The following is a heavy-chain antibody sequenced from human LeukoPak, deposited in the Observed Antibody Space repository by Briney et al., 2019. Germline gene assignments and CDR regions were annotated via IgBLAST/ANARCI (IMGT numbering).Heavy chain of an antibody. Sequence: GGSLRLSCAASGFTFSSYAMSWVRQAPGKGLEWVSGISGSGGSTYYADSVKGRFTISRDNSKSTLYLQMNSLRAEDTAVYYCAKGYCRGISCYGDYWGQGTLVTVSS. CDR2: ISGSGGST. CDR1: GFTFSSYA. J-gene: IGHJ4*02. CDR3: AKGYCRGISCYGDY. V-gene: IGHV3-23*01. D-gene: IGHD2-2*01.